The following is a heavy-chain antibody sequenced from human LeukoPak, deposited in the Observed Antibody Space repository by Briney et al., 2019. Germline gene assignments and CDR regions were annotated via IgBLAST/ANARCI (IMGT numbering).Heavy chain of an antibody. CDR3: ARWRIAVAGGDY. Sequence: SETLSLTCAVYGGSFSGYYWSRIRQPPGKGLEWIGEINHSGSTNYNPSLKSRVTISVDTSKNQFSLKLSSVTAADTAVYYCARWRIAVAGGDYWGQGTLVTVSS. CDR1: GGSFSGYY. V-gene: IGHV4-34*01. D-gene: IGHD6-19*01. CDR2: INHSGST. J-gene: IGHJ4*02.